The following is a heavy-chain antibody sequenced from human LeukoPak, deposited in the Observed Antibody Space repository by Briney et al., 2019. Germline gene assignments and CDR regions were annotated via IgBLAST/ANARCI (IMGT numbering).Heavy chain of an antibody. Sequence: GGSLRLSCAASGFTFRDSAMTWVRQAPGKGLLWVSRLSGDGSSTRFADSLKGRFTISRDNAKNTLYLQMNSLRAEDTAVYFCARASTTVPNLLDNWGQGTLVTVSS. J-gene: IGHJ4*02. V-gene: IGHV3-74*01. D-gene: IGHD4-17*01. CDR1: GFTFRDSA. CDR3: ARASTTVPNLLDN. CDR2: LSGDGSST.